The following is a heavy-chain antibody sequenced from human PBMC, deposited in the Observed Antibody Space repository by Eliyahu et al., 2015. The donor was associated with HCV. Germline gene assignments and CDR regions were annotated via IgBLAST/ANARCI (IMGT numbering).Heavy chain of an antibody. J-gene: IGHJ4*02. CDR2: ISWNSGSI. Sequence: EVQLVESGGGLVQPGRSLRLSCAASGXPFDDFAMPWVRQAPGKGLEWVSGISWNSGSIGYADSVKGRFTISRDNAKNSLYLQMNSLRAEDTALYYCAKWTWWELQGGGSYYFDYWGQGTLVTVSS. V-gene: IGHV3-9*01. CDR1: GXPFDDFA. D-gene: IGHD1-26*01. CDR3: AKWTWWELQGGGSYYFDY.